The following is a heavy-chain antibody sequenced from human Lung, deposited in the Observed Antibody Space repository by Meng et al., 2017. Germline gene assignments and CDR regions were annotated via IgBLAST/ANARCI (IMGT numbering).Heavy chain of an antibody. CDR1: DDSISSYY. J-gene: IGHJ4*02. Sequence: SETLSLTCTVSDDSISSYYWNWIRQPPGKGLEWIGFIFHNGDTNYNPSLKGRVTISVDTSKNQFSLKLVSVTAADTAVYYCPRGRRVIHPYYFDNWGQGTLVTVSS. CDR3: PRGRRVIHPYYFDN. D-gene: IGHD3-10*01. CDR2: IFHNGDT. V-gene: IGHV4-59*01.